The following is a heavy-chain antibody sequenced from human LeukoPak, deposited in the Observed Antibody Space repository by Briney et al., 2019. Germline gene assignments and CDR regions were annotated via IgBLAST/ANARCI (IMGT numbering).Heavy chain of an antibody. CDR2: ISHIGST. CDR3: VRHRTRNNVLAM. D-gene: IGHD2-2*01. J-gene: IGHJ4*03. V-gene: IGHV4-59*11. Sequence: PSETLSLTCSVSGDSITGHDLTWIRQPPGNGLEWIGYISHIGSTNYNHSLKIQVTISVDTSKNTFSLQLTSVTAADTALYYCVRHRTRNNVLAMWGQGTLVTVSS. CDR1: GDSITGHD.